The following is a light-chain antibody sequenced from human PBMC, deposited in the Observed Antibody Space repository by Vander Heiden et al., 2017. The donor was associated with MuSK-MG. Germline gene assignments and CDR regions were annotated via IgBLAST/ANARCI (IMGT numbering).Light chain of an antibody. CDR1: SSDVGNYNY. J-gene: IGLJ1*01. CDR3: CSAAGTYTFV. V-gene: IGLV2-11*01. CDR2: DVN. Sequence: QSALTQPRSVSGSPGQSVTISCTGTSSDVGNYNYVSWYQQHPGKAPKVMIYDVNKRPSGVPDRFAGSKSGNTASLTISGLQAEEEADYHCCSAAGTYTFVFGTGTKVTVV.